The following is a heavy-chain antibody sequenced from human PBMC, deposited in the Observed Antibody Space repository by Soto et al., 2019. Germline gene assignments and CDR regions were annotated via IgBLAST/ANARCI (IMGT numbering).Heavy chain of an antibody. CDR1: GYTFTSYD. CDR2: MNPNSGNT. Sequence: QVQLVQSGAEVKKPGASVKVSCKASGYTFTSYDINWVRQATGQGLEWMGWMNPNSGNTGYAQKFQGRVTMTRTTSISTAYMELSSLRSEDTAVYYCARETVAAAGGYNWFDPWGQGTLVTVSS. J-gene: IGHJ5*02. CDR3: ARETVAAAGGYNWFDP. V-gene: IGHV1-8*01. D-gene: IGHD6-13*01.